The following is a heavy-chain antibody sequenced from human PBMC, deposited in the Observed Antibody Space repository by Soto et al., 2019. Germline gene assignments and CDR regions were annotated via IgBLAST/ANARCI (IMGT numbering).Heavy chain of an antibody. V-gene: IGHV3-30*18. CDR2: ISYDGSNK. Sequence: ESGGGVVQPGRSLRLSCAASGFTFSSYGMHWVRQAPGKGLEWVAVISYDGSNKYYADSVKGRFTISRDNSKNTLYLQMNSLRAEDTAVYYCAKVISGGGSSWYGMDVWGQGTTVTVSS. D-gene: IGHD2-15*01. CDR1: GFTFSSYG. J-gene: IGHJ6*02. CDR3: AKVISGGGSSWYGMDV.